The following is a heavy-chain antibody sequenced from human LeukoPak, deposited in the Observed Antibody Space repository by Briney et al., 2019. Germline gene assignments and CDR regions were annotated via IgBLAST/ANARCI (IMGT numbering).Heavy chain of an antibody. CDR1: RITFSSYA. J-gene: IGHJ4*02. CDR3: AKDRGGSYFDFDF. D-gene: IGHD1-26*01. V-gene: IGHV3-23*01. CDR2: ISDSGDNP. Sequence: GGSLRLSCAASRITFSSYAMSWVRQAPGKGLEWVSAISDSGDNPYYADSVKGRFTISRDNSENTLSLQMYSLRAEDTAAYYCAKDRGGSYFDFDFWGRGTLVTVSS.